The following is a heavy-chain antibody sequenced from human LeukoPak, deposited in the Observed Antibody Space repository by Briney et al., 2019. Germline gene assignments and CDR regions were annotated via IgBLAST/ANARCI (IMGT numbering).Heavy chain of an antibody. V-gene: IGHV3-23*01. CDR3: AKRGVVIRVILVGFHKEAYYFDS. CDR2: ISDSGGTT. D-gene: IGHD3-22*01. Sequence: HSGGSLRLSCAVSGITLSNYGMSWVRQAPGKGLEWVAGISDSGGTTKYADSVKGRFTISRDNRKNTLYLQMNSLRDEDTAVYFCAKRGVVIRVILVGFHKEAYYFDSWGQGALVTVSS. CDR1: GITLSNYG. J-gene: IGHJ4*02.